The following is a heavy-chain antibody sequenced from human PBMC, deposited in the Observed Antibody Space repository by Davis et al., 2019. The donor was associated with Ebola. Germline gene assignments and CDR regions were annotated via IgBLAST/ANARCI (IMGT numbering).Heavy chain of an antibody. J-gene: IGHJ6*02. CDR2: IYYSGST. Sequence: SETLSLTCTVSGGSISSGDYYWSWIRQPPGKGLEWIGYIYYSGSTYYNPSLKSRVTISVDTSKNPFSLKLSTVTAADTAVYYCARGRGDENYYYYYGMDVWGQGTTVTVSS. V-gene: IGHV4-30-4*01. CDR3: ARGRGDENYYYYYGMDV. D-gene: IGHD4-17*01. CDR1: GGSISSGDYY.